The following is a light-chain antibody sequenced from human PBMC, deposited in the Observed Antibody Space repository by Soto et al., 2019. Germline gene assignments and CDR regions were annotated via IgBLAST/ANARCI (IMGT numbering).Light chain of an antibody. V-gene: IGKV3-20*01. CDR1: QSVSSNY. J-gene: IGKJ2*03. CDR2: ATS. Sequence: EIVLTQSPGTLSLSPGDRATLSCRASQSVSSNYFAWYQQKPSQAPRLLIYATSARATGIPDRFSGSGSGTDVTFTISILEPEDFAMYYCQQYGDYNSPTYSFGQGTRLEIK. CDR3: QQYGDYNSPTYS.